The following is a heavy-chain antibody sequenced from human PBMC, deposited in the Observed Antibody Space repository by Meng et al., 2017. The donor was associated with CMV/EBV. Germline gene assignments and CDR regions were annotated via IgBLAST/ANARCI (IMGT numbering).Heavy chain of an antibody. J-gene: IGHJ4*02. CDR1: GFTFSSYG. CDR3: AKEVVAGYFDY. CDR2: IRYDGSNK. D-gene: IGHD6-19*01. V-gene: IGHV3-30*02. Sequence: VQLVESGGGVVQPGGSLRLSCAASGFTFSSYGMHWVRQAPGKGLEWVAFIRYDGSNKYYADSVKGRFTISRDNSKNTLYLQMNSLRAEDTAVYYCAKEVVAGYFDYWGQGTLVTVSS.